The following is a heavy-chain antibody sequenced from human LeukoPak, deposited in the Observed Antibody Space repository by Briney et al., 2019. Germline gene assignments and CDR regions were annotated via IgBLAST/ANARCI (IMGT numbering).Heavy chain of an antibody. Sequence: PSVTLSLTCGVSGGSGSSTNWWTWIRQPPGKGLEWIGEVHLDGRTNFNPSLKSRLTMSVDLSENHVSLKLTSVTAADTAVYYCAREGGFYRPLDYSGQGTLVTVSS. J-gene: IGHJ4*02. D-gene: IGHD6-25*01. V-gene: IGHV4-4*02. CDR3: AREGGFYRPLDY. CDR1: GGSGSSTNW. CDR2: VHLDGRT.